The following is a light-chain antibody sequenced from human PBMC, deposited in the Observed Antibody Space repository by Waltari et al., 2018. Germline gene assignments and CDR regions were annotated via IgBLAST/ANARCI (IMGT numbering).Light chain of an antibody. J-gene: IGKJ1*01. CDR2: GTF. V-gene: IGKV3-20*01. CDR3: QHYVRLPAT. CDR1: QSVCTS. Sequence: CSGGQSVCTSLSGYQKKRGQAPTLLIYGTFSRATGIPDRFSGSGSGTDFSLTISRLEPEDYAVYYCQHYVRLPATFGQGTKVEIK.